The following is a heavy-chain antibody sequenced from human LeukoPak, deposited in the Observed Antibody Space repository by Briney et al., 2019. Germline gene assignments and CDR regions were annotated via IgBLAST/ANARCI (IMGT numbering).Heavy chain of an antibody. CDR2: INTHNGDT. CDR3: ASIYESFDY. Sequence: ASVKVSCKASGYTFASFGITWVRQAPGQGLEWMGWINTHNGDTNYAQKLQGRVTMTTDTSTSTAYMELSSLRSEDTAVYYCASIYESFDYWGQGTLVTVSS. CDR1: GYTFASFG. D-gene: IGHD5/OR15-5a*01. J-gene: IGHJ4*02. V-gene: IGHV1-18*01.